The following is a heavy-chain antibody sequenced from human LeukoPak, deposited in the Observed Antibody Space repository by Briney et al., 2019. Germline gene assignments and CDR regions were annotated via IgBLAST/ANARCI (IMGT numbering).Heavy chain of an antibody. CDR2: IYYSGST. Sequence: KPSETLSLTCTVSGGPISSYYWSWIRQPPGKGLEWIGYIYYSGSTNYNPSLKSRVTISVDTSKNQFSLKLSSVTAADTAVYYCARANGAAAGIADDYWGQGTLVTVSS. CDR1: GGPISSYY. J-gene: IGHJ4*02. V-gene: IGHV4-59*01. CDR3: ARANGAAAGIADDY. D-gene: IGHD6-13*01.